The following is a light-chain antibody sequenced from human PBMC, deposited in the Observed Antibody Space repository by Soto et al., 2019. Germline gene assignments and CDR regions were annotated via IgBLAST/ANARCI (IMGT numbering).Light chain of an antibody. CDR1: QSVLYHSNNKNY. CDR2: WAS. Sequence: DIVMTQSPDSLAVSLGERATINCKSSQSVLYHSNNKNYLAWYQQKPGQPPKLLIYWASTRESGVPDRFSGSGSGTDFTLTISSLQAEDVAVYYCQQYYSTLWTFGQGTKVDIK. CDR3: QQYYSTLWT. V-gene: IGKV4-1*01. J-gene: IGKJ1*01.